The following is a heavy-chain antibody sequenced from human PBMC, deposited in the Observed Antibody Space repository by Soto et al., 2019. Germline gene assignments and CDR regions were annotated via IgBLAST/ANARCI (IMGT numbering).Heavy chain of an antibody. D-gene: IGHD1-7*01. CDR3: VRAGRTTTTYYFDY. CDR1: GFTFSAHY. J-gene: IGHJ4*02. CDR2: VRNKANSYTT. Sequence: GGSLRLSCAASGFTFSAHYMDWVRQAPGKGLEWVARVRNKANSYTTEYAASVKGRFTVSRDDSRNSLYLQMNSLKTEDTAVYYRVRAGRTTTTYYFDYGGQGAPVTVSS. V-gene: IGHV3-72*01.